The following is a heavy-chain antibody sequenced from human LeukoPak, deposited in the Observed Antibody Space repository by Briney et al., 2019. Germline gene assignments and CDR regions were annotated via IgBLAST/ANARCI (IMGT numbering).Heavy chain of an antibody. J-gene: IGHJ4*02. CDR3: ARHGRGYHHHIGLGSFDY. V-gene: IGHV4-39*01. CDR2: IYYSGST. D-gene: IGHD5-18*01. Sequence: PSETLSLTCTVSGGSISSSSYYWGWIRQPPGKGLEWIGSIYYSGSTYYNPSLKSRVTISVDTSKNQFSLKLSSVTAADTAVYYCARHGRGYHHHIGLGSFDYWGQGTLVTVSS. CDR1: GGSISSSSYY.